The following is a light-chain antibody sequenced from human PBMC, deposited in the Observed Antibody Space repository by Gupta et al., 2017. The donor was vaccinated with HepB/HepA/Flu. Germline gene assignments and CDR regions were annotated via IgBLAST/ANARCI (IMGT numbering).Light chain of an antibody. CDR1: SSDVGAYNY. J-gene: IGLJ1*01. CDR2: NVS. CDR3: SSYKSSRTCGG. Sequence: QSALTQPASVSGSPGQSITISCTGTSSDVGAYNYVSWYQQHPGTAPKLMMYNVSNRPSGVPNRFSGSKSGTTASLNISGLQAEDEADYYCSSYKSSRTCGGFGTGTKLTVL. V-gene: IGLV2-14*03.